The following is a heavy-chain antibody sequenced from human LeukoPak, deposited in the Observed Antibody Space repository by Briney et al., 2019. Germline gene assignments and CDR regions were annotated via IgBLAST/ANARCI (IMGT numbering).Heavy chain of an antibody. CDR2: ISAYNGNT. Sequence: ASVKVSCKASGYTFTSYGISWVRQAPGQGLEWMGWISAYNGNTNYAQKLQGRVTMTTDTSTSTAYMELRSLRSDDTAVYYCARGLPYCSSTSCYHYFDYWGQGTLVTVSS. CDR1: GYTFTSYG. J-gene: IGHJ4*02. D-gene: IGHD2-2*01. CDR3: ARGLPYCSSTSCYHYFDY. V-gene: IGHV1-18*01.